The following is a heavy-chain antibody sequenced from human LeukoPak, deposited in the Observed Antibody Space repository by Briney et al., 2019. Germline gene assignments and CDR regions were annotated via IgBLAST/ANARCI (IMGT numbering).Heavy chain of an antibody. CDR3: ARGIPLAARGWFDP. CDR2: IYTSGST. D-gene: IGHD6-6*01. Sequence: PETLSLTCTVSGGSISSYYWSWIRQPAGKGLEWIGRIYTSGSTNYNPSLKSRVTMSVDTSKNQFSLKLSSVTAADTAVYYCARGIPLAARGWFDPWGQGTLVTVSS. V-gene: IGHV4-4*07. J-gene: IGHJ5*02. CDR1: GGSISSYY.